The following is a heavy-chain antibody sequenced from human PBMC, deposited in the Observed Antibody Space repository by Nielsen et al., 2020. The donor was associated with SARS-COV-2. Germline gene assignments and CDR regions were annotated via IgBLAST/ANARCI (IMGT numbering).Heavy chain of an antibody. CDR1: GGSVSSGSYY. Sequence: SETLSLTCTVSGGSVSSGSYYWSWIRQPPGKGLEWIGYIYYSGSTNYNPSLKSRVTISVDTSKNQFSLKLSSVTAADTAVYYCARDIAVAGTGGYFDYWGQGTLVTVSS. CDR2: IYYSGST. V-gene: IGHV4-61*01. D-gene: IGHD6-19*01. J-gene: IGHJ4*02. CDR3: ARDIAVAGTGGYFDY.